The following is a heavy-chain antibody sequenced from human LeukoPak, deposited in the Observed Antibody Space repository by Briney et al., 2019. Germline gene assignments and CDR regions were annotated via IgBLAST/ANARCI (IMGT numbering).Heavy chain of an antibody. D-gene: IGHD6-13*01. CDR1: GVSISSSY. J-gene: IGHJ5*02. CDR2: VYYSGST. V-gene: IGHV4-59*01. Sequence: SETLSLTCIVSGVSISSSYWSWIRQPPGEGLEWIGYVYYSGSTYYNPSLKSQISISVDTSKNQFSLKLSSVTAADTAVYYCAREVTTPAAGGRLFSHYFDPWGQGTQVTVSS. CDR3: AREVTTPAAGGRLFSHYFDP.